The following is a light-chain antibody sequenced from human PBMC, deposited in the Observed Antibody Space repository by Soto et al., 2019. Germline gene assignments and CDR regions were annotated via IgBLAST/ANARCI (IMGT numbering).Light chain of an antibody. Sequence: IRMTQSPSSLSASTGDRVTITCRASQTITTYLSWFQQKPGKAPKLLVYGASSLQSGVPSRFSGSGSGTEFTLTISSLQSEDFATYYCQQSYTTPITFGQGTRLEIK. V-gene: IGKV1-39*01. CDR2: GAS. J-gene: IGKJ5*01. CDR3: QQSYTTPIT. CDR1: QTITTY.